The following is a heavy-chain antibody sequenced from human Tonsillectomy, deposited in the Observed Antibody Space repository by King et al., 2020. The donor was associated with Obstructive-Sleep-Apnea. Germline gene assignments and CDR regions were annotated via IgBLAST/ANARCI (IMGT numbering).Heavy chain of an antibody. V-gene: IGHV4-31*03. D-gene: IGHD6-19*01. J-gene: IGHJ5*02. CDR2: IYYSEST. Sequence: QLQESGPGLVKPSQTLSLTCTVSGGSISSGGYYWSWIRQHPGKGLEWIGYIYYSESTYYNPSLKSRVTISVDTSKNQFSLKLSSVTAADTAVYYCAREAYSSGYPLGWFDPWGQGTLVTVSS. CDR3: AREAYSSGYPLGWFDP. CDR1: GGSISSGGYY.